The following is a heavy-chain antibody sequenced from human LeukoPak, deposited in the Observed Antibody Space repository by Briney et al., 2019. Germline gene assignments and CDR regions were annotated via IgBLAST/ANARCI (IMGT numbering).Heavy chain of an antibody. CDR3: ARASSIAAAGHDASDI. Sequence: SETLSLTCTVSGGSISSYYWTWIRQPPGKGLEWIGYVHFSGSTNYNPSLKSRVTISVDTSKNLFSLRLSSVTAADTAVYYCARASSIAAAGHDASDIWGLGTKVTVSS. J-gene: IGHJ3*02. CDR1: GGSISSYY. CDR2: VHFSGST. V-gene: IGHV4-59*01. D-gene: IGHD6-13*01.